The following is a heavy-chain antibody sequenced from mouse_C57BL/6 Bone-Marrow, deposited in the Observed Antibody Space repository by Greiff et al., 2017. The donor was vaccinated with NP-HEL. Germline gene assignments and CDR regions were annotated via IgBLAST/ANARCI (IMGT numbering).Heavy chain of an antibody. J-gene: IGHJ1*03. V-gene: IGHV1-55*01. CDR1: GYTFTSYW. Sequence: VQLQQPGAELVKPGASVKMSCKASGYTFTSYWITWVKQRPGQGLEWIGDIYPGSGSTNYNEKFKSKATLTVDTSSSTAYMQLSSLTSEDSAVYYCARDGSSPWYFDVWGTGTTVTVSS. D-gene: IGHD1-1*01. CDR3: ARDGSSPWYFDV. CDR2: IYPGSGST.